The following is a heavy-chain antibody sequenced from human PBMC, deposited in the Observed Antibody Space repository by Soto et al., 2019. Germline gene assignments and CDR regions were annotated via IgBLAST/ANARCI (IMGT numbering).Heavy chain of an antibody. CDR2: ISSSSSYI. J-gene: IGHJ6*03. Sequence: GGSLRLSCAASGFTFSSYSMNWVRQAPGKGLEWVSSISSSSSYIYYSDSVKGRFTISRDNANNSLYLQMNSLRAGETAVYYCARVGGSSSVIVYYYMDVWGKGTTVTVSS. CDR3: ARVGGSSSVIVYYYMDV. V-gene: IGHV3-21*01. CDR1: GFTFSSYS. D-gene: IGHD6-6*01.